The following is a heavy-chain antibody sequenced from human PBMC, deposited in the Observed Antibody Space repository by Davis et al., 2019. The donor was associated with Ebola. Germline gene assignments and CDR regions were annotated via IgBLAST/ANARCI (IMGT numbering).Heavy chain of an antibody. V-gene: IGHV3-7*03. Sequence: GESLKISCAASGFTFSSYWMHWVRQAPGKGLEWVANIKQDGSEKYYVDSVKGRFTISRDNAKNSLYLQMNSLRAEDTAVYYCARKTVGARDGAGTTDNAFDIWGQGTMVIVSS. CDR1: GFTFSSYW. J-gene: IGHJ3*02. CDR3: ARKTVGARDGAGTTDNAFDI. CDR2: IKQDGSEK. D-gene: IGHD1-26*01.